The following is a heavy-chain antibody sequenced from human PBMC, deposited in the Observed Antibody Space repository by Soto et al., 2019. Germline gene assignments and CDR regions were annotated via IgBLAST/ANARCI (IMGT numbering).Heavy chain of an antibody. D-gene: IGHD2-15*01. J-gene: IGHJ4*02. V-gene: IGHV3-53*01. CDR2: IYSGVGT. CDR1: GFSVSSHY. CDR3: ARDCSGSSCYSSGFDY. Sequence: GGSLRLSCAASGFSVSSHYMSWVRQAPGKGLEWVAVIYSGVGTYYADSVKGRFTISRDNSKNTLYLQMNSLRAEDTALYYCARDCSGSSCYSSGFDYWGQGTLVTVSS.